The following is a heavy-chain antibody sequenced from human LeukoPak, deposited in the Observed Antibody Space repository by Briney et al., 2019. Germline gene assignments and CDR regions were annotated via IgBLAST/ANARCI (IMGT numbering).Heavy chain of an antibody. CDR3: ARRIPVAGNFDY. CDR2: INHSGST. Sequence: SETLSLTCAVYGGSFSGYYWSWIRQPPGKGLEWIGEINHSGSTNYNPSLKSRVTISVDTSKNQFSLKLSSVTAADTAVYYCARRIPVAGNFDYWGQGTLVTVSS. J-gene: IGHJ4*02. D-gene: IGHD6-19*01. CDR1: GGSFSGYY. V-gene: IGHV4-34*01.